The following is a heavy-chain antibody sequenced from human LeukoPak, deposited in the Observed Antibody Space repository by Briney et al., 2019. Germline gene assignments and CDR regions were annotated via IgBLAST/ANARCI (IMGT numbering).Heavy chain of an antibody. D-gene: IGHD4-17*01. V-gene: IGHV1-2*02. CDR1: GYTFTGYY. CDR2: INPNSGGT. Sequence: ASVKVSCTASGYTFTGYYMHWVRHAPGQGLEWMGWINPNSGGTNYAQKFQGRVTMTRDTSISTAYMELSRLRSDDAAVYYCARPLDYGDYLWGQGTLVTVSS. CDR3: ARPLDYGDYL. J-gene: IGHJ5*02.